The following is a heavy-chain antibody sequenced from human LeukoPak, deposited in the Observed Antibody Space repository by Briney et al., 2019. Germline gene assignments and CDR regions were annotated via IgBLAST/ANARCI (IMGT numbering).Heavy chain of an antibody. CDR1: GLTFNDYG. J-gene: IGHJ4*02. V-gene: IGHV3-20*04. CDR2: INWNGGST. CDR3: ARIKSSGNYSPFDY. Sequence: PGGSLRLSCAASGLTFNDYGMSWVRQVPGKGLEWVSGINWNGGSTGYADSVKGRFTISRDNAKNSLYLQMNSLRAEDTAVYYCARIKSSGNYSPFDYWGQGALLTVSS. D-gene: IGHD1-26*01.